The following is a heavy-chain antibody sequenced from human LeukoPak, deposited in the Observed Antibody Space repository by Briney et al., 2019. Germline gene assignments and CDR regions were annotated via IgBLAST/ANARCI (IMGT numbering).Heavy chain of an antibody. Sequence: PGGSLRLSCAASGFTFSSCAMSWVRQAPGKGLEWVSAISTSGGRTFYADSVKGRFTISRDNSKNTLYLQMNSLKTEDTAVYYCTTVLIGYCSGGSCIRFDYWGQGTLVTVSS. D-gene: IGHD2-15*01. V-gene: IGHV3-23*01. J-gene: IGHJ4*02. CDR1: GFTFSSCA. CDR3: TTVLIGYCSGGSCIRFDY. CDR2: ISTSGGRT.